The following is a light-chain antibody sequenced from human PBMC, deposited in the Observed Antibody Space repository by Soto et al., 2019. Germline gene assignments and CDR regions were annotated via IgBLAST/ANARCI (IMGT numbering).Light chain of an antibody. J-gene: IGLJ2*01. CDR1: SSDVGGYNY. V-gene: IGLV2-14*01. CDR2: EVS. Sequence: QSALTQPASVSGSPGQSITISCTGTSSDVGGYNYVSWYQQYPGKAPKLMIYEVSNRPSGVSNRFSGSKSGNTASLTISGLQAEDEADYYCSSYTSTSTLVFGGGTKPPS. CDR3: SSYTSTSTLV.